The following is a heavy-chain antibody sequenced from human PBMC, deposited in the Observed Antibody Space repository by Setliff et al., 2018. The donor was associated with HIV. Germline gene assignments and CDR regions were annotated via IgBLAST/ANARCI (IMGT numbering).Heavy chain of an antibody. Sequence: PSETLSLTCTVSGGSISSGGYYWSWIRQHPGKGLEWIGYIYYSGRTDYNPSFRRRASISLDTSKNQFSLKLNSVTAADSAIYYCARGWELLPYWALNVWGKGTTVTVSS. CDR1: GGSISSGGYY. CDR3: ARGWELLPYWALNV. CDR2: IYYSGRT. V-gene: IGHV4-61*08. J-gene: IGHJ6*04. D-gene: IGHD2-15*01.